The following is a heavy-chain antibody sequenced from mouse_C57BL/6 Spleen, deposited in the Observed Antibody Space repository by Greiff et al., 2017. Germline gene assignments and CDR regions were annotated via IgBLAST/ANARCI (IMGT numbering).Heavy chain of an antibody. J-gene: IGHJ2*01. CDR3: AGGGYLGD. V-gene: IGHV1-52*01. CDR2: IDPSDSET. CDR1: GYTFTSYW. Sequence: LKQPGAELVRPGSSVKLSCKASGYTFTSYWMHWVKQRPIQGLEWIGNIDPSDSETHYNQKFKDKATLTVDKSSSTAYMQLSSLTSEDSAVDYCAGGGYLGDWGQGTTVTVSS.